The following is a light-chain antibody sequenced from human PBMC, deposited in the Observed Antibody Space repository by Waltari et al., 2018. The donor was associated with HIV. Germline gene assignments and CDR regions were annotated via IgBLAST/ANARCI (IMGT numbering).Light chain of an antibody. CDR1: SGHINYV. V-gene: IGLV4-69*01. CDR3: QTWGTGIQV. Sequence: QVVLTQPPSASASLGASVKLTCTLSSGHINYVLAWHQQQPKKGPRFLMKLKRDGRHSKGDGIPDRFSGSSSGAERYLTISSLQSEDEGDYFCQTWGTGIQVFGGGTRLTVL. J-gene: IGLJ2*01. CDR2: LKRDGRH.